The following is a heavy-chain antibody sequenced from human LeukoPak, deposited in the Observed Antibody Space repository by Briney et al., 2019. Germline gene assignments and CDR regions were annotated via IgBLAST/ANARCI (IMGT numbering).Heavy chain of an antibody. CDR3: ARASGIAAAGRYNWFDP. J-gene: IGHJ5*02. V-gene: IGHV4-59*12. Sequence: SETLSLTCTVSGGSISSYYWSWIRQPPGKGLEWIGYIYYSGSTNYNPSLKSRVTISVDTSKNQFSLKLSSVTAADTAVYYWARASGIAAAGRYNWFDPWGQGTLVTVSS. D-gene: IGHD6-13*01. CDR1: GGSISSYY. CDR2: IYYSGST.